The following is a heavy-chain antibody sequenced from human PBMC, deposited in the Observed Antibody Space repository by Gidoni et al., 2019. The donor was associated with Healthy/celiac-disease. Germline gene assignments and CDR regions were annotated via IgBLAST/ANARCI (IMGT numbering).Heavy chain of an antibody. V-gene: IGHV4-61*01. Sequence: QVQLQESGPGLVKPSETLSLTCTVSGGSVSSGSYYWSWIRQPPGKGLEWIGYIYYSGSTNYNPSLKSRVTISVDTSKNQFSLKLSSVTAADTAVYYCARDLGGSRPFDYWGQGTLVTVSS. CDR1: GGSVSSGSYY. J-gene: IGHJ4*02. CDR3: ARDLGGSRPFDY. CDR2: IYYSGST. D-gene: IGHD1-26*01.